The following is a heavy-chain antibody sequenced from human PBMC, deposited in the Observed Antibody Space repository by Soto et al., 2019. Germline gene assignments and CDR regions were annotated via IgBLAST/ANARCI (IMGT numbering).Heavy chain of an antibody. CDR2: IIPVFGTA. Sequence: SVKVSCKASGGSLSNYGISWVRQAPGQGLEWMGGIIPVFGTANYAQKFQGRVTITADESTSIVYMDVTSLRSEDTAVYYCARGDATKIVVTTYHAMDVWGQGTTVTVSS. CDR3: ARGDATKIVVTTYHAMDV. J-gene: IGHJ6*02. CDR1: GGSLSNYG. V-gene: IGHV1-69*13. D-gene: IGHD4-17*01.